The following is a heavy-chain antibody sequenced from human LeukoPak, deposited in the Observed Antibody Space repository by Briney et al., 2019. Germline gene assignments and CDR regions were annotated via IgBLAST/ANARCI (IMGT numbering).Heavy chain of an antibody. D-gene: IGHD1-26*01. J-gene: IGHJ5*02. CDR3: ARDLRVGGFDP. CDR1: GGTFSSYA. V-gene: IGHV1-69*05. CDR2: IIPIFGTA. Sequence: GASVKVSCKASGGTFSSYAISWVRQAPGQGLEWMGRIIPIFGTANHAQKFQGRVTITTDEFTSTAYMELSSLRSEDTAVYYCARDLRVGGFDPWGQGTLVTVSS.